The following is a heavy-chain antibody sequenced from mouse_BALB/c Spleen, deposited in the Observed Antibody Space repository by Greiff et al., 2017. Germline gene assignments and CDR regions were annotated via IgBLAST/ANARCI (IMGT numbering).Heavy chain of an antibody. CDR2: ISYSGST. CDR1: GDSITSGY. Sequence: EVQLQESGPSLVKPSQTLSLTCSVTGDSITSGYWNWIRKFPGNKLEYMGYISYSGSTYYNPSLKSRISITRDTSKNQYYLQLNSVTTEDTATYYCARWYGSSYYFDYWGQGTTLTVSS. D-gene: IGHD2-10*02. CDR3: ARWYGSSYYFDY. J-gene: IGHJ2*01. V-gene: IGHV3-8*02.